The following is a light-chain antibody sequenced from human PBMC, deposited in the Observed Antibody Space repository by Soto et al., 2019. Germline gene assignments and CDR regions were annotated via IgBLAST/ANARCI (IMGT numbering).Light chain of an antibody. V-gene: IGLV3-1*01. CDR1: KLGDKY. J-gene: IGLJ2*01. CDR3: QAWDSSTVV. Sequence: SYELTQPPSVSVSPGQTASITCSGDKLGDKYACWYQQKPGQSPVLVIYQDSKRPSGIPERFSGSNSGNTATLTIRGTQAMDEAYYNCQAWDSSTVVFGGGTKVTVL. CDR2: QDS.